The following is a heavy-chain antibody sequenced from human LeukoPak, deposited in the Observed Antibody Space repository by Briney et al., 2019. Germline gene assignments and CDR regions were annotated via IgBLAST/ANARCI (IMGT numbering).Heavy chain of an antibody. CDR3: ARVGYSSGWTETYFDS. CDR2: VYSSGSA. J-gene: IGHJ4*02. D-gene: IGHD6-19*01. CDR1: GGSVSRQY. Sequence: SETLSLTCTVSGGSVSRQYWSWIRQPPGKGLEWIGYVYSSGSANYSPSLKTRVTMSVDTSMNQFSLKLSSVTAADTAVYYCARVGYSSGWTETYFDSWGQGTLVTVSS. V-gene: IGHV4-59*02.